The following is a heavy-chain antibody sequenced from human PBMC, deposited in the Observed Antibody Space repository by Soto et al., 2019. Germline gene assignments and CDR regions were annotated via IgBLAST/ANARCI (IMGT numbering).Heavy chain of an antibody. V-gene: IGHV1-24*01. J-gene: IGHJ6*02. CDR3: ATDLIAARPPYYYYGMDV. D-gene: IGHD6-6*01. Sequence: ASVKVSCKVSGYTLTELSMHWVRQAPGKGLEWMGGFDPEDGETIYAQKFQGRVTMTEDTSTDTAYMELSSLRSEDTAVYYCATDLIAARPPYYYYGMDVWDQGTTVTVSS. CDR1: GYTLTELS. CDR2: FDPEDGET.